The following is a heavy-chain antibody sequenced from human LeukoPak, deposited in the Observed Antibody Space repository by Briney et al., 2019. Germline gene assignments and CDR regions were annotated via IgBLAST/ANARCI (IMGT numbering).Heavy chain of an antibody. V-gene: IGHV5-51*01. CDR1: GYSFTSYW. CDR3: ARVPYYDYVWGSYRYAPDAFDI. J-gene: IGHJ3*02. Sequence: GESLKISCKGSGYSFTSYWIGWVRQMPGKGPEWMGIIYPGDFDTRYSPSFQGQVTISADKSISTAYLQWSSLKASDTAMYYCARVPYYDYVWGSYRYAPDAFDIWGQGTMVTVSS. D-gene: IGHD3-16*02. CDR2: IYPGDFDT.